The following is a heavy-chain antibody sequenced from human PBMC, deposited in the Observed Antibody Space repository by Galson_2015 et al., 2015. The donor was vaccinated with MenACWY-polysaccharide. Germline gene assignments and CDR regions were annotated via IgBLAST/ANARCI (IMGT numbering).Heavy chain of an antibody. J-gene: IGHJ6*02. CDR3: ARLHCSSTSCYPTDYYYYGMDV. CDR2: ISSSSSTI. V-gene: IGHV3-48*01. D-gene: IGHD2-2*01. CDR1: GFTFSSYS. Sequence: SLRLSCAASGFTFSSYSMNWVRQAPGKGLEWVSYISSSSSTIYYADSVKGRFTISRDNAKNSLFLQMNSLRAEDTAVYYCARLHCSSTSCYPTDYYYYGMDVWGQGTPVTVSS.